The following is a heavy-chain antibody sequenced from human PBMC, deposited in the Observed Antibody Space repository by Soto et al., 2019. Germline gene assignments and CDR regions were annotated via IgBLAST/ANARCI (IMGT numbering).Heavy chain of an antibody. CDR1: GFTFSSYG. CDR3: AKPRAGYYDSSGYSDLDY. V-gene: IGHV3-30*18. J-gene: IGHJ4*02. Sequence: GGSLRLSCAASGFTFSSYGMHWVRQAPGKGLEWVAVISYDGSNKYYADSVKGRFTISRDNSKNTLYLQMNSLRAEDTAVYYCAKPRAGYYDSSGYSDLDYWGQGTLVTVSS. CDR2: ISYDGSNK. D-gene: IGHD3-22*01.